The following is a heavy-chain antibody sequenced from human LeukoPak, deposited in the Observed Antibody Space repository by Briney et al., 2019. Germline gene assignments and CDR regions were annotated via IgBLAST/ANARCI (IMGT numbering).Heavy chain of an antibody. CDR3: ARAPGPFDY. J-gene: IGHJ4*02. CDR1: GASITSGDYY. CDR2: IYYSGSA. V-gene: IGHV4-30-4*01. Sequence: KSSETLSLTCTVSGASITSGDYYWSWIRQLPGKGLEWIGYIYYSGSAYYNPSLKSRVIISVDISKNQFSLKLNSVTAADTAVYYCARAPGPFDYWGRGTLVTVSS.